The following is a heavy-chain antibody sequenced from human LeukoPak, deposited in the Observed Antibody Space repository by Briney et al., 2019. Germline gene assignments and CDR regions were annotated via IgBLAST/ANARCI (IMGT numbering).Heavy chain of an antibody. D-gene: IGHD6-19*01. V-gene: IGHV1-2*02. CDR2: INPNSGGT. J-gene: IGHJ4*02. Sequence: ASVKVSYKASGYTFTGYYMHWVRQAPGQGLEWMGWINPNSGGTNYAQKFQGRVTMTRNTSISTAYMELSSLRSEDTAVYYCARGHSSGWLPPDYWGQGTLVTVSS. CDR3: ARGHSSGWLPPDY. CDR1: GYTFTGYY.